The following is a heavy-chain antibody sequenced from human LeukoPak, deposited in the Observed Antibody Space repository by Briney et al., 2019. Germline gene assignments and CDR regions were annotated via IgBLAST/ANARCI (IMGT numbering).Heavy chain of an antibody. V-gene: IGHV4-38-2*02. CDR3: ARGEGWEPNFDY. D-gene: IGHD1-26*01. J-gene: IGHJ4*02. CDR2: IYHSGST. CDR1: GYPISCGYY. Sequence: SETLSLTCTVSGYPISCGYYWGWIRQPPGKGLEWIGSIYHSGSTYYNPSLKSRVTISVDTSKNQFSLKLSSVTAADTAVYYCARGEGWEPNFDYWGQGTLVTVSS.